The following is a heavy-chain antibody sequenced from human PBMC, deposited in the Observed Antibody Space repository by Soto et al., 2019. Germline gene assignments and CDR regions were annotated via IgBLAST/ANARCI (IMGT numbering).Heavy chain of an antibody. J-gene: IGHJ6*02. CDR1: GGTFSSYA. D-gene: IGHD3-3*01. CDR3: ARRSPGVLRFLEWLSGNYGMDV. CDR2: IIPIFGTA. V-gene: IGHV1-69*13. Sequence: PGASVKVSCKASGGTFSSYAISWVRQAPGQGLEWMGGIIPIFGTANYAQKFQRRVTITADESTSTAYMELSSLRSEDTAVYYCARRSPGVLRFLEWLSGNYGMDVWGQGTTVTVSS.